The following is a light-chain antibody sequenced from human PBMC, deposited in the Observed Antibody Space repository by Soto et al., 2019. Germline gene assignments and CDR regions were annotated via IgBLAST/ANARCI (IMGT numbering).Light chain of an antibody. V-gene: IGKV3-20*01. Sequence: ETVLTQSPGTLSLSPGERASLSCRASQSISGRYLAWYQQKPGQAPRLLIYDASSRATGIPDRFSGSGSGTDFILTISRLEPEDFGVYYCQQFGSSIPHTFGQGTKLEIK. CDR1: QSISGRY. CDR3: QQFGSSIPHT. CDR2: DAS. J-gene: IGKJ2*01.